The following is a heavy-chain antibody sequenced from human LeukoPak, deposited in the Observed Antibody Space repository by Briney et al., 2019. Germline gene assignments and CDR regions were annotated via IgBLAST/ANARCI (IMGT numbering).Heavy chain of an antibody. CDR3: ARGGSYYRPRDAFDI. CDR2: ISGSGGST. V-gene: IGHV3-23*01. CDR1: GFTFSNYV. Sequence: GGSLRLSCAASGFTFSNYVMSWVRQAPGKGLEWVSGISGSGGSTFYADSVKGRFTISRDNAKNSLYLQMNSLRAEDTAVYYCARGGSYYRPRDAFDIWGQGTMVTVSS. J-gene: IGHJ3*02. D-gene: IGHD1-26*01.